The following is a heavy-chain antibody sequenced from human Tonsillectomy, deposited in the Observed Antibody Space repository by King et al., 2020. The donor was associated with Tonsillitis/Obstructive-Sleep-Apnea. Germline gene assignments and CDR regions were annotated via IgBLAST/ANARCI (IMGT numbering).Heavy chain of an antibody. Sequence: VQLQQWGAGLLKPSETLSLTCAVYGGSFSGYYWSWIRQPPGKGLEWIGEINHSGSTNYNPSLMSRVTISVDTSKNQFSLKLSSVTAADTAVYYCARGGHDYGDFYFDYWSQGTLVTVSS. CDR3: ARGGHDYGDFYFDY. V-gene: IGHV4-34*01. CDR1: GGSFSGYY. CDR2: INHSGST. D-gene: IGHD4-17*01. J-gene: IGHJ4*02.